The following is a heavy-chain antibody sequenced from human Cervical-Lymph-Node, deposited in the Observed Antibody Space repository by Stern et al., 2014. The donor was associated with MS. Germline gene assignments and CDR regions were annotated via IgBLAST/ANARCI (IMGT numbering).Heavy chain of an antibody. D-gene: IGHD5-24*01. CDR3: AKWYNDYNLRY. J-gene: IGHJ4*02. V-gene: IGHV3-30*18. CDR2: ISHDGSNK. CDR1: GFPFSLYG. Sequence: VQLVESGGGLVPPGRSLRLSCTTSGFPFSLYGMHWVRQAPGKGLEWVAGISHDGSNKYNADSVKGRFPISRDNSKNILYLQMNSLNAEDTAVYYCAKWYNDYNLRYWGQGTLVTVSS.